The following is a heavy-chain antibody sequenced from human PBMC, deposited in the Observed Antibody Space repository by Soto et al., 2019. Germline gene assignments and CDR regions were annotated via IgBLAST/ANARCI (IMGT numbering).Heavy chain of an antibody. D-gene: IGHD2-8*01. CDR1: GYTFSASW. J-gene: IGHJ6*02. V-gene: IGHV5-10-1*01. CDR3: ERISTGFCTKHTCHHYFGMDV. CDR2: IDPRDSYS. Sequence: GESLKISCQASGYTFSASWITWVRQMPGKGLEWMATIDPRDSYSNYSLSFQGHVTISADKSIGSAYLHWSTLEASDTAIYYCERISTGFCTKHTCHHYFGMDVWGQGTTVTVSS.